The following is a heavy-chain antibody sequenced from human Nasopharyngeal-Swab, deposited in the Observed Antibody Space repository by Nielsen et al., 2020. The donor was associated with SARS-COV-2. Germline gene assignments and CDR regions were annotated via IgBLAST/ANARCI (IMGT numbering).Heavy chain of an antibody. J-gene: IGHJ5*02. V-gene: IGHV4-39*01. CDR2: IYYSGST. Sequence: SETLSLTCTVSGGSISRSSYYWGWIRQPPGKGLEWIGSIYYSGSTYYNPSLKSRVTISVDTSKNQFSLKLSSVTAADTAVYYCARHWDLAAAQWFDPWGQGTLVTVSS. CDR3: ARHWDLAAAQWFDP. D-gene: IGHD6-13*01. CDR1: GGSISRSSYY.